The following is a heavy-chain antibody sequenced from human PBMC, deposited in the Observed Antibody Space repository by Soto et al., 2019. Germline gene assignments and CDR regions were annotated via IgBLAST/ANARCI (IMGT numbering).Heavy chain of an antibody. CDR2: ISGSGGST. D-gene: IGHD3-22*01. CDR1: GFTFSSYA. Sequence: GSLRLSCAASGFTFSSYAMSWVRQAPGKGLEWVSAISGSGGSTYYADSVKGRFTISRDNSKNTLYLQMNSLRAEDTAVYYCAKVGGYDSSGYYYDAFDIWGQGTMVTVSS. V-gene: IGHV3-23*01. J-gene: IGHJ3*02. CDR3: AKVGGYDSSGYYYDAFDI.